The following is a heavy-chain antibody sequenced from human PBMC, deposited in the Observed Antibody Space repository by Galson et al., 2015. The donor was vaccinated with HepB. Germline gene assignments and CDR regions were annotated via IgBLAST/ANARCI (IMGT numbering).Heavy chain of an antibody. CDR1: GYTFTSYG. D-gene: IGHD1-26*01. CDR3: AQDWGDWEVGATQPYFDY. CDR2: ISAYNSNT. J-gene: IGHJ4*02. Sequence: SVKVSCKASGYTFTSYGISWVRQAPGQGLEWMGWISAYNSNTNYAQKLQGRVTMTTDTSTSTAYMELRSLRSDDTAVYYCAQDWGDWEVGATQPYFDYWGQGTLVTVSS. V-gene: IGHV1-18*01.